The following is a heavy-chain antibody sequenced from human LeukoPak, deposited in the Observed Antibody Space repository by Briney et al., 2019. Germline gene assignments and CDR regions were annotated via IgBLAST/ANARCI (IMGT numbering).Heavy chain of an antibody. CDR2: ISYDGSNK. J-gene: IGHJ4*02. D-gene: IGHD3-22*01. CDR1: GFTFSSYG. CDR3: AKAHYYYDSSGYLDY. V-gene: IGHV3-30*18. Sequence: GGSLRLSCAASGFTFSSYGMHWVRQAPGKGLEWVAVISYDGSNKYYADSVKGRFTISRDNSKNTLYLQVNSLRAEDTAVYYCAKAHYYYDSSGYLDYWGQGTLVTVSS.